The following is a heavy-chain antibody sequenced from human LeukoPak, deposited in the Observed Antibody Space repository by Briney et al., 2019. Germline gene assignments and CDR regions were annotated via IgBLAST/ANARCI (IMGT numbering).Heavy chain of an antibody. V-gene: IGHV3-23*01. CDR2: ISGSGGST. D-gene: IGHD2-21*02. Sequence: GGSLRLSCAASGFTFSSYAMSWVRQAPGKGLEWVSAISGSGGSTYYADSVKGRFTISRDNSKNTLYLQMNSLRAEGTAVYYCAKVCGGDCYSSPDAFDIWGQGTMVTVSS. CDR1: GFTFSSYA. CDR3: AKVCGGDCYSSPDAFDI. J-gene: IGHJ3*02.